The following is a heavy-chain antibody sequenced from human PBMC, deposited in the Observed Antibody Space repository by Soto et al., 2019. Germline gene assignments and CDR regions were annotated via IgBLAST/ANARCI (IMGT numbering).Heavy chain of an antibody. D-gene: IGHD3-10*01. CDR3: ARDLEGYGSGSYYNNINYYYYGMDV. CDR1: GGSISSYY. J-gene: IGHJ6*02. V-gene: IGHV4-4*07. CDR2: IYTSGST. Sequence: SEPLSLTCTVSGGSISSYYWSWIRQPAGKGLEWIGCIYTSGSTNYNPSLKSRVTMSVDTSKNQFSLKLSSVTAADTAVYYCARDLEGYGSGSYYNNINYYYYGMDVWGQGTAVTVSS.